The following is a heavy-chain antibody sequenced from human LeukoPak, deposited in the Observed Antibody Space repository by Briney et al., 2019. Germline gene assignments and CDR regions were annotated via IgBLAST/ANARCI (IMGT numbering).Heavy chain of an antibody. CDR2: INPRGGAT. Sequence: GASVKVSCKASGYTFTNYYMHWMRQAPGQGPEWMGIINPRGGATDYAQKLQGRVTMTTDTSTSTAYMELRSLRSDDTAVYYCARVPYGDYTFDYWGQGTPVTVSS. D-gene: IGHD4-17*01. J-gene: IGHJ4*02. CDR1: GYTFTNYY. V-gene: IGHV1-46*01. CDR3: ARVPYGDYTFDY.